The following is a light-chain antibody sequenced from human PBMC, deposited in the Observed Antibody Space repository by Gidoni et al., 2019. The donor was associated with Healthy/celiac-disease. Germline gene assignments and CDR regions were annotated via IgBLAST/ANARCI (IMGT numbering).Light chain of an antibody. Sequence: DIQMTKSPSSLSASVGDRVTITCKASQDISNYLKWYQQKPGKAPKLLIDDASNLETGVPSRFSGSVSGTDFTFTISSLQPEDIATYYCQQYDNLPITFGQGTRLEIK. CDR1: QDISNY. CDR3: QQYDNLPIT. J-gene: IGKJ5*01. V-gene: IGKV1-33*01. CDR2: DAS.